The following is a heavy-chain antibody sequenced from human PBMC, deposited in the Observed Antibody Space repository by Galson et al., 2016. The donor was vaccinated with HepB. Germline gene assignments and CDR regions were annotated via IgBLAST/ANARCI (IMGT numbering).Heavy chain of an antibody. CDR2: IRGTGVTT. V-gene: IGHV3-23*01. Sequence: SLRLSCAASGFTFSDYAMSWVRQAPGKGLQWVSTIRGTGVTTHYADSVKGRFTISRGNSKNTLYLQMSSLRAEDTAMYYCAKATPYYDVLTGFFVYYSDYWGHGTLVTVSS. CDR3: AKATPYYDVLTGFFVYYSDY. J-gene: IGHJ4*01. CDR1: GFTFSDYA. D-gene: IGHD3-9*01.